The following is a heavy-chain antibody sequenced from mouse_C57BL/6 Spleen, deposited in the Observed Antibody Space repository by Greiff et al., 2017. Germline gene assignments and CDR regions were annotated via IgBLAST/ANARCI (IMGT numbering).Heavy chain of an antibody. D-gene: IGHD1-1*01. V-gene: IGHV1-52*01. J-gene: IGHJ1*03. Sequence: VQLQQPGAELVRPGSSVKLSCKASGYTFTSYWMQWVKQRPIQGLEWIGKIDPSDSETNYNQKFKDKATLTVDKSSSTAYMQLSSLTSEDSAVYDSARKVGASRDFDVWGTGTTVTVSS. CDR2: IDPSDSET. CDR1: GYTFTSYW. CDR3: ARKVGASRDFDV.